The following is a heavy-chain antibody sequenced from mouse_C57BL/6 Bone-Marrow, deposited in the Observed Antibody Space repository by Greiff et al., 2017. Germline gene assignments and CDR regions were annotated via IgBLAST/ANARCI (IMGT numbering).Heavy chain of an antibody. CDR3: ARRRLAY. J-gene: IGHJ3*01. Sequence: QVQLQQSGAELVKPGASVKLSCKASGYTFTSYWMQWVKQRPGQGLEWIGEIDPSDSYTNYNQKFKGKATLTVDTSSSTAYMQLSSLTSEDSAVYYCARRRLAYWGQGTLVTVSA. CDR1: GYTFTSYW. V-gene: IGHV1-50*01. CDR2: IDPSDSYT.